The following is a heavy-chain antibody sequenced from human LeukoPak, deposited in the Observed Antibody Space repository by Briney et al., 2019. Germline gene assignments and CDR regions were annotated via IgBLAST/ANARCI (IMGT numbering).Heavy chain of an antibody. J-gene: IGHJ3*02. CDR2: IYYSGST. CDR3: ARTRYDSSGYHDAFDI. D-gene: IGHD3-22*01. CDR1: GYSISSSNW. V-gene: IGHV4-28*01. Sequence: PSETLSLTCAVSGYSISSSNWWGWIRQPPGKGLALIGYIYYSGSTYYNPSLKSRVTMSVDTSRNQFSLKLSSVTAVDTAVYYCARTRYDSSGYHDAFDIWGQGTMVTVSS.